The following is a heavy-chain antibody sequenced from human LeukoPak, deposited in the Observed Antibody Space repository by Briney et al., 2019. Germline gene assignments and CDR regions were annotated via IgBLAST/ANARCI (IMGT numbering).Heavy chain of an antibody. CDR1: GGSISSGSYY. D-gene: IGHD6-13*01. Sequence: SETLPLTCTVSGGSISSGSYYWSWIRQPAGKGLEWIGSNSGSTYYNPSLKSRVTISVDTSKNQFSLKLSSVTAADTAVYYCARHHYSSSWYDVWGKGTTVTISS. CDR3: ARHHYSSSWYDV. J-gene: IGHJ6*04. V-gene: IGHV4-39*01. CDR2: NSGST.